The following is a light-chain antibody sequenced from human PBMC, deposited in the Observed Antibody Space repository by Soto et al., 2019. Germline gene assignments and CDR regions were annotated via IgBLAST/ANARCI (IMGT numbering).Light chain of an antibody. CDR3: TSYAGGNNV. CDR1: SSDVGGYNY. CDR2: EVN. V-gene: IGLV2-8*01. Sequence: QSALTQPASASGSPGQSVTISCTGTSSDVGGYNYVSWYQQHPGKVPKLMVYEVNKRPSGVPGRFSGSKSGNTASLTVAGLQAEDEADYYCTSYAGGNNVFGTGTKVTVL. J-gene: IGLJ1*01.